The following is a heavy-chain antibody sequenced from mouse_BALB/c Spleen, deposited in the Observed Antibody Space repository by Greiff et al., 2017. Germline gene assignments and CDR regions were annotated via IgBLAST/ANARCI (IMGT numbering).Heavy chain of an antibody. CDR2: ISSGGST. J-gene: IGHJ3*01. V-gene: IGHV5-6-5*01. D-gene: IGHD2-4*01. Sequence: EVKLVESGGGLVKPGGSLKLSCAASGFTFSSYAMSWVRQTPEKRLEWVASISSGGSTYYPDSVKGRFTISRDNARNILYLQMSSLRSEDTAMYYCARGGRYDYDEGTFAYWGQGTLVTVSA. CDR1: GFTFSSYA. CDR3: ARGGRYDYDEGTFAY.